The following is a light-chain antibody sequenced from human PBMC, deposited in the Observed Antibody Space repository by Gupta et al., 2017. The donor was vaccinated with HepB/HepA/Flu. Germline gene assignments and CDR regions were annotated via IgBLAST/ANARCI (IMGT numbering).Light chain of an antibody. CDR2: DAS. CDR1: QVISNY. Sequence: DIQMTQSPSSLSASIGDRVTISCRASQVISNYLAWFQQKPGKAPKSLIYDASRLQTGVPSNFSGSGSGTDFTLTISSLQPEDSATYYCQQYKSYPLTFGGGTKVEIK. V-gene: IGKV1-16*02. CDR3: QQYKSYPLT. J-gene: IGKJ4*01.